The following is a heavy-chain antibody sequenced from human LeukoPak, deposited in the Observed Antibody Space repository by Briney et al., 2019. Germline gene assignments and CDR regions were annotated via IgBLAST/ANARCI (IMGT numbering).Heavy chain of an antibody. Sequence: GGSLRLSCAASGFTVSSNYMSWVRQGEGLEWVSVIYSDGSTYYADSVKGRFTISRDNSKHTLYLQTNSLRAEDTAVYYCAGLHLTYSGGWYWVDYWGQGTLVTVSS. D-gene: IGHD6-19*01. V-gene: IGHV3-66*04. CDR1: GFTVSSNY. CDR2: IYSDGST. J-gene: IGHJ4*02. CDR3: AGLHLTYSGGWYWVDY.